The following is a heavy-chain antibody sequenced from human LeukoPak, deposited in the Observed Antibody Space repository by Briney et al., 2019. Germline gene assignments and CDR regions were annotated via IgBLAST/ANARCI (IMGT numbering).Heavy chain of an antibody. V-gene: IGHV4-34*01. Sequence: SETLSLTCAVYGGSFSGYYWSWIRQPPGKGLEWIGEINHSGSTHYNPSLKSRVTISVDTSKNQFSLKLSSVTAADTAVYYCARGPREGAIGFDYWGQGTLVTVSS. J-gene: IGHJ4*02. CDR2: INHSGST. CDR1: GGSFSGYY. CDR3: ARGPREGAIGFDY. D-gene: IGHD1-26*01.